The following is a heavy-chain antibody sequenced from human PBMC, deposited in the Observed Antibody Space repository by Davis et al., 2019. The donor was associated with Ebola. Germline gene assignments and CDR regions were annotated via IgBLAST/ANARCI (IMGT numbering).Heavy chain of an antibody. J-gene: IGHJ6*02. Sequence: ASVKVSCKASGGTFSSYGISWVRQAPGQGLEWMGWINTNTGNPTYAQGFRGRFVFSLDTSVSTAYLQISSLQAEDTAVYYCARGNYGDYIVLYYYNMDVWGQGTTVTVSS. CDR3: ARGNYGDYIVLYYYNMDV. CDR1: GGTFSSYG. D-gene: IGHD4-17*01. CDR2: INTNTGNP. V-gene: IGHV7-4-1*02.